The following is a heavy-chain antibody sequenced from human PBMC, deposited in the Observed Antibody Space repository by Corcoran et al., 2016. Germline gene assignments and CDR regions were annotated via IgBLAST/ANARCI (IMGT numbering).Heavy chain of an antibody. Sequence: QLQLQESGPGLVKPSETLSLTCTVSGGSISSSSYYWGWIRQPPGKGLEWIGYIYYSGSTNYNPSLKSRVTISVDTSKNQFSLKLSSVTAADTAVYYCARVAGMTGYFDYWGQGTLVTVSS. D-gene: IGHD3-9*01. V-gene: IGHV4-61*05. CDR3: ARVAGMTGYFDY. CDR2: IYYSGST. CDR1: GGSISSSSYY. J-gene: IGHJ4*02.